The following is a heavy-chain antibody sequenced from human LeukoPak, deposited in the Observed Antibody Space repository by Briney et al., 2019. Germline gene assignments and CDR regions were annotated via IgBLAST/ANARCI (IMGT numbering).Heavy chain of an antibody. Sequence: PGASVKVSCTASGYTFTSYYMHWVRQAPGQGLEWMGIINPSGGSTSYAQKFQGRVTMTRDMSTSTVYMELSSLRSEDTAVYYCARAPSGWYLDIWGQGTMVTVSS. CDR1: GYTFTSYY. V-gene: IGHV1-46*01. CDR3: ARAPSGWYLDI. J-gene: IGHJ3*02. D-gene: IGHD6-19*01. CDR2: INPSGGST.